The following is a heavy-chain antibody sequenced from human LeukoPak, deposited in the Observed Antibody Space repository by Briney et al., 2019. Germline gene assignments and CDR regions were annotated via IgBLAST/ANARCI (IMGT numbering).Heavy chain of an antibody. CDR3: ARDRYGDYAYYYYYMDV. J-gene: IGHJ6*03. D-gene: IGHD4-17*01. V-gene: IGHV4-34*01. CDR2: INHSGST. CDR1: GGSFSGYY. Sequence: PSETLSLTCAVYGGSFSGYYWSWIRQPPGKGLEWIGEINHSGSTNYNPSLKSRVTMSVDTSKNQFSLKLSSVTAADTAVYYCARDRYGDYAYYYYYMDVWGKGTTVTISS.